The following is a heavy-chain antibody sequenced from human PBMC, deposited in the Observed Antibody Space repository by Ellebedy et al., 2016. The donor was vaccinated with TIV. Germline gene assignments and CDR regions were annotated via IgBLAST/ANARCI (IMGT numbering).Heavy chain of an antibody. CDR2: ISGSGDST. J-gene: IGHJ4*02. D-gene: IGHD3-22*01. CDR1: GFTFRTYA. V-gene: IGHV3-23*01. CDR3: ANEGSYYYGSSGYSDY. Sequence: GGSLRLXXAASGFTFRTYAMSWVRQAPGKGLEWVSGISGSGDSTYYADSVKGRFTISRDNSKNTLFLQMNSLRVEDTAVYYCANEGSYYYGSSGYSDYWGQGTLVTVSS.